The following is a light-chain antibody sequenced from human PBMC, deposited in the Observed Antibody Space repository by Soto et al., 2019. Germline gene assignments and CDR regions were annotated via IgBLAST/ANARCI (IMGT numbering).Light chain of an antibody. Sequence: DIQMTQSPSSLSASVGDRGTIPFRASQSIKNYLNWYQQKPGEAPKLLIYGASNLQSGVPSRFSGSGSGTDFTLTIRSLQPEGFATYYCQQTYSSPTFGGGTKVDIK. CDR1: QSIKNY. J-gene: IGKJ4*01. V-gene: IGKV1-39*01. CDR2: GAS. CDR3: QQTYSSPT.